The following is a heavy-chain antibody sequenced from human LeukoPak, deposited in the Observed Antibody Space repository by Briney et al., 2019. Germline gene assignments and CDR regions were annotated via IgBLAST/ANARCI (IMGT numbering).Heavy chain of an antibody. Sequence: GGSLRLSCAASGFTFSSYCMNWVRQAPGKGLEWVSAISGSGGSTYYADSVKGRFTISRDNSKNTLYLQMNSLRAEDTAVYYCARMQYGSGCYGGRDDFDIWGQGTMVTVSS. J-gene: IGHJ3*02. CDR2: ISGSGGST. D-gene: IGHD3-10*01. V-gene: IGHV3-23*01. CDR1: GFTFSSYC. CDR3: ARMQYGSGCYGGRDDFDI.